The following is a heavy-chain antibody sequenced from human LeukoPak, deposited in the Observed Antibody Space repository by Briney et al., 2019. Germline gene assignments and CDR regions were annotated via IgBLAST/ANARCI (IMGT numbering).Heavy chain of an antibody. Sequence: ASVKVSCKASGYTFTNYDINWVRQAAGQGLEWMGWMNPNSGNTGYAQKFQGRVTMTRNTSISTAYMELSSLKSEDTDVYHCAQSEMYCNGGICYPYYYMDVWGKGTTVTVSS. J-gene: IGHJ6*03. CDR1: GYTFTNYD. V-gene: IGHV1-8*01. CDR2: MNPNSGNT. D-gene: IGHD2-15*01. CDR3: AQSEMYCNGGICYPYYYMDV.